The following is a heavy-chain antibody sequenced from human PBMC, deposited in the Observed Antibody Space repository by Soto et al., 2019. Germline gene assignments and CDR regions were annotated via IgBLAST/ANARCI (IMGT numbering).Heavy chain of an antibody. CDR2: IYYSGST. CDR3: ARGRILYSSSSGKAWHYFDY. CDR1: GGSISSYY. V-gene: IGHV4-59*01. Sequence: QVQLQESGPGLVKPSETLSLTCTVSGGSISSYYWSWIRQPPGKGLEWIGYIYYSGSTNYNPSLKSRVTISVDTSKNQFSLKLSSVTAADTAVYYCARGRILYSSSSGKAWHYFDYWGQGTLVTVSS. J-gene: IGHJ4*02. D-gene: IGHD6-6*01.